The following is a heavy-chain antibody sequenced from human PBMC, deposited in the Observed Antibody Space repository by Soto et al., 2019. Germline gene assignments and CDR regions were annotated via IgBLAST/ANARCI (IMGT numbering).Heavy chain of an antibody. Sequence: GGSLRLSCAASGFTFSSYSMNWVRQAPGKGLEWVSYISSSSSTIYYADSVKGRFTISRDNAKNSLYLQMNSLRAEDTAVYYCVKYNWNYGWFDPWGQGTLVTVSS. D-gene: IGHD1-7*01. J-gene: IGHJ5*02. CDR2: ISSSSSTI. CDR1: GFTFSSYS. CDR3: VKYNWNYGWFDP. V-gene: IGHV3-48*01.